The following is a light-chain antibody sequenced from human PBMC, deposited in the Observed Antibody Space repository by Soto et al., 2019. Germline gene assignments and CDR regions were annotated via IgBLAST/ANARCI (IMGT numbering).Light chain of an antibody. CDR2: ANN. J-gene: IGLJ1*01. V-gene: IGLV1-44*01. Sequence: QSVLTQPPSASGTPGQRVTISCSGSSSNIGSNTVNWYQQLPGTAPKLLIHANNQRPSGVPDRFSGSKSGTSASLAISWLQSEEADYYCAAWDDSLNGYGFGTGTNLTVL. CDR3: AAWDDSLNGYG. CDR1: SSNIGSNT.